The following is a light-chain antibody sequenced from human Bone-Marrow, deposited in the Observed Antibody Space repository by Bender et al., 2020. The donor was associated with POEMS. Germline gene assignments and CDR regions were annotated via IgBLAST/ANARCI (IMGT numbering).Light chain of an antibody. J-gene: IGLJ2*01. CDR2: DDT. CDR1: NIGTKS. Sequence: SYVLTQPPSVSVAPGKTATITCGGNNIGTKSVHWYQQKPGQAPVLVVYDDTDRPSGIPERFSGSNSGNTATLTISGTQAMDEADYYCQAWDSVAAVVFGGGTKLTVL. V-gene: IGLV3-21*03. CDR3: QAWDSVAAVV.